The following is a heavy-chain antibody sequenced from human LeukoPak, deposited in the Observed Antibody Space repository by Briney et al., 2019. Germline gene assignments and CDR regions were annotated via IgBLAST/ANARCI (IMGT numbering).Heavy chain of an antibody. J-gene: IGHJ4*02. D-gene: IGHD1-1*01. V-gene: IGHV3-30*18. CDR3: ANELEPSPFDY. CDR1: GVTFSSYG. CDR2: ISYDGSNK. Sequence: GGSLRLSCAASGVTFSSYGMHWVRQAPGKGLEWVAVISYDGSNKYYADSVKGRFTISRDNSKNTLYLQMNSLRAEDTAVYYCANELEPSPFDYWGQGTLVTVSS.